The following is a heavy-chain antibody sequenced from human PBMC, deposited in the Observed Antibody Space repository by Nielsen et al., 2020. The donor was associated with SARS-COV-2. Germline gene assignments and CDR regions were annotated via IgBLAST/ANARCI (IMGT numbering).Heavy chain of an antibody. Sequence: GGSLRLSCVASGFTFSSYAMSWVRQAPGKGLEWVSVIYSGASSTYYADSVKGRFTISRDNSKNTLYLQMNSLRAEDTAVYYCAIQLGYCSSSTCPHGMDVWGQGTTVTVSS. J-gene: IGHJ6*02. D-gene: IGHD2-2*01. CDR2: IYSGASST. CDR3: AIQLGYCSSSTCPHGMDV. CDR1: GFTFSSYA. V-gene: IGHV3-23*03.